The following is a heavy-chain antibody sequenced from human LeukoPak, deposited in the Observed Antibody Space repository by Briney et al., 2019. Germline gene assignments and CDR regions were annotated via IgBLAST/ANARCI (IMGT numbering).Heavy chain of an antibody. CDR2: IYHSGST. CDR3: ARHYARGYSYGYFDY. V-gene: IGHV4-38-2*01. CDR1: GYSISSGYY. D-gene: IGHD5-18*01. J-gene: IGHJ4*02. Sequence: SETLSLTCAVSGYSISSGYYWGWIRQPPGKGLEWIGSIYHSGSTYYNPSLKSRVTISVDTSKNQFSLKLSSETAADTAVHYCARHYARGYSYGYFDYWGQGTLVTVSS.